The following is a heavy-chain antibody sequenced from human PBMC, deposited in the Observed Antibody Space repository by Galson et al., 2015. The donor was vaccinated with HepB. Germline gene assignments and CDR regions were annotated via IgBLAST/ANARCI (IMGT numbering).Heavy chain of an antibody. Sequence: SETLSLTCTVSGGSISRNYWSWIRQTPGKGLEWIGFIYVTGSTNYNPSLRSRVTISLGTSRNQFSLNLSSVTAADTAVYYCARLLYDSSGFSTRADAFDIWGQGTMVTVSS. D-gene: IGHD3-22*01. CDR1: GGSISRNY. CDR2: IYVTGST. J-gene: IGHJ3*02. CDR3: ARLLYDSSGFSTRADAFDI. V-gene: IGHV4-59*01.